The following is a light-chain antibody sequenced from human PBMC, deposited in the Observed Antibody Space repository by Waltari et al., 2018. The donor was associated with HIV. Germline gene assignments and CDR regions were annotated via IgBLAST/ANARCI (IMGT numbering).Light chain of an antibody. CDR1: KLADTF. CDR2: QEN. CDR3: QAWNSRTAWVI. J-gene: IGLJ2*01. V-gene: IGLV3-1*01. Sequence: SYELTQAPSLSVSPGQTASITRSGDKLADTFAFWYQQKPGQSPLLVIYQENRRSSGIPERFSGSHSGNAATLTLSGTQAMDEADYFCQAWNSRTAWVIFGGGTTLTVV.